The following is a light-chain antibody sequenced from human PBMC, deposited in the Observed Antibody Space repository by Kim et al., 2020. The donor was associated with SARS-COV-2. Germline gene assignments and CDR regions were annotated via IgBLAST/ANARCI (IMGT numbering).Light chain of an antibody. Sequence: PRQTARIARFGDKMGEKVGGLYTQKASQFPWLVLYQDNKRASGIPERFSGSISGNTATLTISGTQAMDEADYYCQAWDSSTAVFGGGTQLTVL. CDR1: KMGEKV. CDR3: QAWDSSTAV. V-gene: IGLV3-1*01. J-gene: IGLJ3*02. CDR2: QDN.